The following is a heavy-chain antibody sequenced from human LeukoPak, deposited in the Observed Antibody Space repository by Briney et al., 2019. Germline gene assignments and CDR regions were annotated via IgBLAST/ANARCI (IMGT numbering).Heavy chain of an antibody. D-gene: IGHD6-13*01. Sequence: GGSLRLPCAASGFTFDDYAMHWVRQAPGKGLEWVSLISWDGGSTYYADSVKGRFTISRDNSKNSLYLQMNSLRAEDTALYYCAKEMKRHSSSWYQHYYMDVWGKGTTVTVSS. V-gene: IGHV3-43D*03. CDR1: GFTFDDYA. CDR3: AKEMKRHSSSWYQHYYMDV. CDR2: ISWDGGST. J-gene: IGHJ6*03.